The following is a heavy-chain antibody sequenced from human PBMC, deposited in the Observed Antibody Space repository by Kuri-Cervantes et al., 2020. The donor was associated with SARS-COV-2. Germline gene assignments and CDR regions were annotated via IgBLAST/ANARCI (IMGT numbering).Heavy chain of an antibody. J-gene: IGHJ4*02. V-gene: IGHV3-30*03. Sequence: GGSLRLSCAASGFTFSSYGMHWVRQAPGKGLEWVAVISYDGSNKYYADSVKGRFTISRDNSKNTLYLQMNSLKTEDTAVYYCTTQSGGGGFDYWGQGTLVTVSS. CDR3: TTQSGGGGFDY. CDR1: GFTFSSYG. CDR2: ISYDGSNK. D-gene: IGHD3-16*01.